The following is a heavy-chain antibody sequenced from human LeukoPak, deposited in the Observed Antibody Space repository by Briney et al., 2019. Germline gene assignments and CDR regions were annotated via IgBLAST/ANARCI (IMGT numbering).Heavy chain of an antibody. CDR2: IWHDGSNK. D-gene: IGHD6-19*01. V-gene: IGHV3-33*01. Sequence: GGSLRLSCAASGFTFSSYGMHWVRQAPGKGLEWVAVIWHDGSNKYYADSVKGRFTISRDNSKNTLYLQMNSLRAEDTAVYYCAREGAVAGTGVYYYGMDVWGKGTTVTVSS. CDR3: AREGAVAGTGVYYYGMDV. J-gene: IGHJ6*04. CDR1: GFTFSSYG.